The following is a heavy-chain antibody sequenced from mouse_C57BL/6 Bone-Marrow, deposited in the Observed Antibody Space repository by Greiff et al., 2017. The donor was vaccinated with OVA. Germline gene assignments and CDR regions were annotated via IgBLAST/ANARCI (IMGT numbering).Heavy chain of an antibody. Sequence: VQLQQSGPELVKPGASVKIPCKASGYTFTDYNMDWVKQSHGKSLEWIGDINPNNGGTIYNQKFKGKATLTVDKSSSTAYMELRSLTSEDTAVYYCARLDDGYDVWCADWGQGTLVTVSA. CDR3: ARLDDGYDVWCAD. J-gene: IGHJ3*01. V-gene: IGHV1-18*01. CDR2: INPNNGGT. CDR1: GYTFTDYN. D-gene: IGHD2-2*01.